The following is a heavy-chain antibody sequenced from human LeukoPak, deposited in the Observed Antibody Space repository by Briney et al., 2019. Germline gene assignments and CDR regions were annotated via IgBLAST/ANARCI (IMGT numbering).Heavy chain of an antibody. Sequence: PGGSLRLSCAASGFTFSNHAMMWVRQAPGRGLEWVSAISGGGVSTYYTDSVKGRFTISRDNSKNTLYLQMNSLRAEDTAVYYCALYLRVLCDYWGQGTLVSVSS. D-gene: IGHD2-8*02. CDR2: ISGGGVST. CDR1: GFTFSNHA. J-gene: IGHJ4*02. CDR3: ALYLRVLCDY. V-gene: IGHV3-23*01.